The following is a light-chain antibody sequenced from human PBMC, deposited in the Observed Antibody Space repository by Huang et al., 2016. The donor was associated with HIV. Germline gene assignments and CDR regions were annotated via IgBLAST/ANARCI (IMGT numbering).Light chain of an antibody. J-gene: IGKJ4*01. Sequence: DIQMTQSPSSVSASVGDRVTITCRASQDISSWLAWYQQKPVKAPKLLSYAASSLQSGVPLRFSGSGSGTDFTLTISNLQPEDFASYYCQQANSFPLTFGGGTKVEI. V-gene: IGKV1-12*01. CDR1: QDISSW. CDR3: QQANSFPLT. CDR2: AAS.